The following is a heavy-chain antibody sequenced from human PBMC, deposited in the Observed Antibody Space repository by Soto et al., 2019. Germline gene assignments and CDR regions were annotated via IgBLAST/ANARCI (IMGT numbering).Heavy chain of an antibody. J-gene: IGHJ4*02. D-gene: IGHD6-19*01. CDR3: ATTFGYNSGWYRFDY. CDR2: IYSSGTT. CDR1: GGSFSGYY. Sequence: QVQLQQWGAGLLKPPETLSLTCAVYGGSFSGYYWSWIRQPPGKGLEWIGYIYSSGTTYYNPSLKSRVTISVDTSKNQFSLKLTSVTAADTAVYYCATTFGYNSGWYRFDYWGQGTLVTVSS. V-gene: IGHV4-34*01.